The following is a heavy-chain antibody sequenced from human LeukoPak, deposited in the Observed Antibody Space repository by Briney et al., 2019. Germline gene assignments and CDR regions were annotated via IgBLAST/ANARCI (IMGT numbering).Heavy chain of an antibody. CDR3: ARDLGQIEYYDFWSGYYDTRPEPRNNWFDP. CDR1: GFTFSSYS. CDR2: ISSSSSYI. J-gene: IGHJ5*02. Sequence: GGSLRLSCAASGFTFSSYSMNWVRQAPGKGLEWVSSISSSSSYIYYADSVKGRFTISRDNAKNSLYLRMNSLRAEDTAVYYCARDLGQIEYYDFWSGYYDTRPEPRNNWFDPWGQGTLVTVSS. V-gene: IGHV3-21*01. D-gene: IGHD3-3*01.